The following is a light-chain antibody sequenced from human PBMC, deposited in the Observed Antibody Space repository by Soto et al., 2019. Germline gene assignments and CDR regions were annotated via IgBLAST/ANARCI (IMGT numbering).Light chain of an antibody. CDR1: TGAVTSGHY. CDR3: LLSYSGAGRV. Sequence: QAVVTQEPSLTVSPGGTVTLTSGSSTGAVTSGHYPYWFQQKPGQAPRTLIYDTSNKHSWTPARFSGSLLGGKAALTLSGAQPEDEAEYYCLLSYSGAGRVFGGGTQLTVL. CDR2: DTS. V-gene: IGLV7-46*01. J-gene: IGLJ2*01.